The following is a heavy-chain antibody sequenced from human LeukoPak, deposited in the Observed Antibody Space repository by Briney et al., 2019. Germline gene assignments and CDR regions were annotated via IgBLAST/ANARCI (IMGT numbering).Heavy chain of an antibody. CDR2: IYWDDDK. CDR1: GFSLSTSGVG. Sequence: SGPTLVNPTQTLTLTCTFSGFSLSTSGVGVGWIRQPPGKALEWLALIYWDDDKRYSPSLKSRLTITKDTSKNQVVLTMTNMDPVDTATYYCAHMRYDFWSGYYTSPYFDYWGQGTLVTVSS. V-gene: IGHV2-5*02. J-gene: IGHJ4*02. CDR3: AHMRYDFWSGYYTSPYFDY. D-gene: IGHD3-3*01.